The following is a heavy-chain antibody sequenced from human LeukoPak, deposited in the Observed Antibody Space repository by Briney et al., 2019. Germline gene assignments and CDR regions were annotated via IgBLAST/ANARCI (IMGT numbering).Heavy chain of an antibody. CDR2: FSYTGST. CDR3: ARALNGYFYAFDS. J-gene: IGHJ4*02. V-gene: IGHV4-30-4*01. CDR1: GGSISSGEYY. D-gene: IGHD2/OR15-2a*01. Sequence: SETLSLTCTLSGGSISSGEYYWSWIRQPPRKGLEWIGYFSYTGSTYYNPSVKSRVSISVDTSKNQFSLKLTSVTAADTAVYYCARALNGYFYAFDSWGQGTLVTVST.